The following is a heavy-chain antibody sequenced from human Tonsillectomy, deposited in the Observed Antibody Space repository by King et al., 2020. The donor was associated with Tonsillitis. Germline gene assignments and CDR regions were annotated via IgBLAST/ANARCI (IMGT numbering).Heavy chain of an antibody. CDR3: ARLGKMATEQDY. CDR2: IYYSGST. D-gene: IGHD5-24*01. Sequence: VQLQESGPGLVKPSETLSLTCTVSGGSISSYYWSWIRQPPGKGLEWIGYIYYSGSTNYNPSLKSRVTISVDTSKNQFSLKLSSVTAADTAVYYCARLGKMATEQDYWGQGTLVTDSS. CDR1: GGSISSYY. J-gene: IGHJ4*02. V-gene: IGHV4-59*08.